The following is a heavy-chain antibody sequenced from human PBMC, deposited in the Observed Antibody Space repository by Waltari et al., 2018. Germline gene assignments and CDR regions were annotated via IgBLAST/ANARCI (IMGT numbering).Heavy chain of an antibody. CDR2: ISGSGGST. CDR3: ARRGRRHWSTNDAFDI. V-gene: IGHV3-23*01. CDR1: GFTFSSYA. D-gene: IGHD2-8*02. Sequence: EVQLLESGGGLVQPGGSLRLSCAASGFTFSSYAMSWVRQAPGKGLEWVSAISGSGGSTDYADSVKGRFTISRDNSKNTLYLQMNSLRAEDTAVYYCARRGRRHWSTNDAFDIWGQGTMVTVSS. J-gene: IGHJ3*02.